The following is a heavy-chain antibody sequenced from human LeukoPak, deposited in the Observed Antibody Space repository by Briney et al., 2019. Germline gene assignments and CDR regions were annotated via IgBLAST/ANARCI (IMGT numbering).Heavy chain of an antibody. V-gene: IGHV4-59*08. CDR2: IYYSGST. Sequence: PSETLSLTCTVSGGSISSYYWSWIRQPPGKGLEWIGYIYYSGSTNYNPSLKSRVTISVDTSKNQFSLKLSSVTAADTAVYYCACGSYYSDRPDTFDYWGQGTLVTVSS. J-gene: IGHJ4*02. D-gene: IGHD1-26*01. CDR1: GGSISSYY. CDR3: ACGSYYSDRPDTFDY.